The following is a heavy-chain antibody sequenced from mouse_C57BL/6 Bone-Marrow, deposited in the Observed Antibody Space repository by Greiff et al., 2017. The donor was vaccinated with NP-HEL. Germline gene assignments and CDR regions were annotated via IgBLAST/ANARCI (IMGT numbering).Heavy chain of an antibody. J-gene: IGHJ4*01. CDR2: IDPETGGT. V-gene: IGHV1-15*01. CDR1: GYTFTDYE. Sequence: QVQLQQSGAELVRPGASVTLSCKASGYTFTDYEMHWVKQTPVHGLEWIGAIDPETGGTAYNQKFKGKAILTADKSSSTAYMELRSLTSEDSAVYYCTRGSFITTVVVGDYYAMDYWGQGTSVTVSS. CDR3: TRGSFITTVVVGDYYAMDY. D-gene: IGHD1-1*01.